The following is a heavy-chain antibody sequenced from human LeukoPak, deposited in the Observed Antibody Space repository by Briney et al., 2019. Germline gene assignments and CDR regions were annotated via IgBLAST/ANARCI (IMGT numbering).Heavy chain of an antibody. CDR2: IKSKTDGGTT. Sequence: GGSLRLSCAASGFTFSNAWMSWVRQAPGKGLEWVGRIKSKTDGGTTDYAAPVKGRFAISRDDSKNTLYLQMNSLKTEDTAVYYCTTVTYGSGSYVDYWGQGTLVTVSS. V-gene: IGHV3-15*01. CDR3: TTVTYGSGSYVDY. CDR1: GFTFSNAW. D-gene: IGHD3-10*01. J-gene: IGHJ4*02.